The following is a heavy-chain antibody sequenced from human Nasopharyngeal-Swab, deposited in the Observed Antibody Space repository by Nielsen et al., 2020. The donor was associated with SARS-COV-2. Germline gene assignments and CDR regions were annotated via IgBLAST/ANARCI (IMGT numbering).Heavy chain of an antibody. CDR2: INTEGSRT. CDR3: ARVIVGGTYAFAY. J-gene: IGHJ4*02. D-gene: IGHD1-26*01. V-gene: IGHV3-74*01. Sequence: GGSLTLSCVASGFTFAAHAIHWVRQAPGKGLVWVSRINTEGSRTYYADSVKGRFTTSRDNAKNTLYLQMSSLSAEDTAVYYCARVIVGGTYAFAYWGQGTLVTVSS. CDR1: GFTFAAHA.